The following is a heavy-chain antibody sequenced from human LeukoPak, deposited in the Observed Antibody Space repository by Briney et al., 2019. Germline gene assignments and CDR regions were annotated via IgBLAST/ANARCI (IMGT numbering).Heavy chain of an antibody. Sequence: PSETLSLTCAVYGGSFSGYYWSWIRQPPGKGLEWIGEINHSGSTNYNPSLKSRVTISVDTSKNQFSLKLSSVTAADTAVYYCARGRDYCSDYWGQGTLVTVSS. CDR2: INHSGST. J-gene: IGHJ4*02. CDR3: ARGRDYCSDY. CDR1: GGSFSGYY. V-gene: IGHV4-34*01. D-gene: IGHD2-15*01.